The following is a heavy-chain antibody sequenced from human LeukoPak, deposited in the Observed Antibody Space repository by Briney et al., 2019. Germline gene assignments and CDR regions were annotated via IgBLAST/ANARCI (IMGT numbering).Heavy chain of an antibody. Sequence: GGSLRLSCAASGFTFSNYWLSWVRQAPGKGLEWVANIKQDGSEKYYVDSVKGRFTISRDNAKNSLYLQMNSLRAEDTAVYYCARDLKSWVTPFDYWGQGTLVTVSS. D-gene: IGHD2-21*02. J-gene: IGHJ4*02. CDR3: ARDLKSWVTPFDY. CDR1: GFTFSNYW. CDR2: IKQDGSEK. V-gene: IGHV3-7*03.